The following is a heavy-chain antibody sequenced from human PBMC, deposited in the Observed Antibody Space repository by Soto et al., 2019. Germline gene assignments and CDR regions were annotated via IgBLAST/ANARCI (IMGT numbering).Heavy chain of an antibody. V-gene: IGHV3-23*01. CDR2: ISGSGDRT. Sequence: EVQLLESGGDLGQPGGSLRLSCAASGFTFSSHPMSWVRQAPGKGLEWVSAISGSGDRTYYADSVKGRFTISRDTSKNKLYRQMNSLRVEYTGGYECAKWGRKNGYTDAFDYWGQGTVVTVSS. CDR3: AKWGRKNGYTDAFDY. D-gene: IGHD1-1*01. J-gene: IGHJ4*02. CDR1: GFTFSSHP.